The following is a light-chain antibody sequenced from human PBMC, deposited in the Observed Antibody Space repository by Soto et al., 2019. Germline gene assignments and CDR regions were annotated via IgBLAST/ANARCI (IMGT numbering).Light chain of an antibody. CDR2: DAS. CDR3: QQRIHWPLT. CDR1: QSISTNH. V-gene: IGKV3D-20*02. J-gene: IGKJ4*01. Sequence: EIVLTQSPGTLSLSPGERATLSCRASQSISTNHLVWYQQRPGQAPRLLIYDASRRATGIPDRFSGSGSGTDYTLTISSLEPEDLAVYYCQQRIHWPLTFGGWTKVDIK.